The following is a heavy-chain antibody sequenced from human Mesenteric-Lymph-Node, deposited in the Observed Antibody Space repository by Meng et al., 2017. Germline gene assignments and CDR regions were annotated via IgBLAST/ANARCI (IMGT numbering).Heavy chain of an antibody. CDR3: ARHGGWHFDY. CDR2: IDLGGSP. V-gene: IGHV4-4*02. CDR1: GGSISSYNW. Sequence: QSQEPGPGLVKPSGTLALTCAVSGGSISSYNWWSWVRQPPGKGLEWIGQIDLGGSPYYNPSLESRVIMSLDKSKNQFSLRLTSVAAADTAVYYCARHGGWHFDYWGQGALVTVSS. D-gene: IGHD6-19*01. J-gene: IGHJ4*02.